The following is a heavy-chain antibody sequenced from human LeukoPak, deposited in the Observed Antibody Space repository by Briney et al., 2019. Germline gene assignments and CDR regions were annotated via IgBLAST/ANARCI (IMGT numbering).Heavy chain of an antibody. V-gene: IGHV3-23*01. CDR1: VFTFRTYA. Sequence: GGSLRPSSAASVFTFRTYAMRWVRQAPGKGLEWGSVISGSGSSKFYTDSVKGRFTIFSDNSKYSLYLLMHSLRAEDAAVYYCAKVGHCTSTSCYAFDIWGQVTMVTVSS. CDR2: ISGSGSSK. D-gene: IGHD2-2*01. CDR3: AKVGHCTSTSCYAFDI. J-gene: IGHJ3*02.